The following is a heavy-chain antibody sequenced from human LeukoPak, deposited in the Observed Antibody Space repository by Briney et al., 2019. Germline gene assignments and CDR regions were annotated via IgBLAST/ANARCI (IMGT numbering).Heavy chain of an antibody. D-gene: IGHD5-18*01. CDR1: GYTFTGYY. CDR3: ARGRGYSYGYGWFDP. CDR2: IDPNSGGT. J-gene: IGHJ5*02. V-gene: IGHV1-2*02. Sequence: ASVKVSCKASGYTFTGYYMHWVRQAPGQGLEWMGWIDPNSGGTNYAQKFQGRVTMTRDTSISTAYMELSRLRSDDTAVYYCARGRGYSYGYGWFDPWGQGTLVTVSS.